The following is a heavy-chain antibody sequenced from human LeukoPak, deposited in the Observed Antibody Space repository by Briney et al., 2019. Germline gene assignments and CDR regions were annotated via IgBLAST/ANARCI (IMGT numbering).Heavy chain of an antibody. D-gene: IGHD3-22*01. J-gene: IGHJ4*02. CDR3: AKRGVVIRVILVGFHKEAYYFDS. CDR1: GFTFSSYA. V-gene: IGHV3-23*01. Sequence: PGGSLRLSCAASGFTFSSYAMSWVRQAPGKGREWVSAISGSGGSTDYVDSVKGRFTNSRDNSKNTLYLQMNSLRAEDTAVYFCAKRGVVIRVILVGFHKEAYYFDSWGQGALVTVSS. CDR2: ISGSGGST.